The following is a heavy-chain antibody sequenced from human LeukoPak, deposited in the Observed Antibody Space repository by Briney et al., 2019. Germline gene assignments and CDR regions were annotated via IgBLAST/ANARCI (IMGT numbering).Heavy chain of an antibody. V-gene: IGHV4-39*07. CDR1: GGSISSSSYY. D-gene: IGHD3-10*01. CDR2: IYYSGST. CDR3: ARDTDYYGSGSYP. Sequence: PSKTLSLTCTVSGGSISSSSYYWGWIRQPPGKGLEWIGSIYYSGSTNYNPSLKSRVTISVDTSKNQFSLKLSSVTAADTAVYYCARDTDYYGSGSYPWGQGTLVTVSS. J-gene: IGHJ5*02.